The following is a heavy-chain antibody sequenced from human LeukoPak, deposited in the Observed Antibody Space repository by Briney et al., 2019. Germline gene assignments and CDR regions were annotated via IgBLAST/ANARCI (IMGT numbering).Heavy chain of an antibody. CDR1: GGSISSYY. V-gene: IGHV4-59*01. CDR2: IYYSGST. CDR3: ARDSRGGYDSWGSPFDY. Sequence: SETLSLTCTVSGGSISSYYWSWLRHPPGKGLEWIGYIYYSGSTNYNPSLKSRVTISVYTSKNQFSLKLSSVTAADTAVYYCARDSRGGYDSWGSPFDYWGQGTLVTVSS. D-gene: IGHD5-12*01. J-gene: IGHJ4*02.